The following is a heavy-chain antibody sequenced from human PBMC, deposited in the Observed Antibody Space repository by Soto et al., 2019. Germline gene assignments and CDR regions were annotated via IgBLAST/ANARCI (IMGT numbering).Heavy chain of an antibody. CDR3: ARVGWSGPNGGFDP. CDR2: ISGSGGST. CDR1: GFIFSNYA. J-gene: IGHJ5*02. V-gene: IGHV3-23*01. D-gene: IGHD3-3*01. Sequence: PGGSLRLSCVASGFIFSNYAISWLRQGPGKGLEWVSAISGSGGSTYYADSVKGRFTISRDNSKNQFSLKLSSVTAADTAVYYCARVGWSGPNGGFDPWGQGTLVTVSS.